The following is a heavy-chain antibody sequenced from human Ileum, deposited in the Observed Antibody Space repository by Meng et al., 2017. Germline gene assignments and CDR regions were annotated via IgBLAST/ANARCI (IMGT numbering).Heavy chain of an antibody. CDR1: GGSFSGYY. D-gene: IGHD3-16*02. Sequence: QGQLQQGGAGLLKPSETLSLTCAVYGGSFSGYYWSWIRQPPGKGLEWIGEINHSGSTNYNPSLKSRVTISVDTSKNQFSLKLSSVTAADTAVYYCARGWYYDYVWGSYRDHMFDYWGQGTLVTVSS. CDR2: INHSGST. J-gene: IGHJ4*02. CDR3: ARGWYYDYVWGSYRDHMFDY. V-gene: IGHV4-34*01.